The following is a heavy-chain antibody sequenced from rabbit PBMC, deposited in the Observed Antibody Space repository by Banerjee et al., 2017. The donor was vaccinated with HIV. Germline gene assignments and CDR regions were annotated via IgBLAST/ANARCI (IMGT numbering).Heavy chain of an antibody. V-gene: IGHV1S45*01. CDR1: GVSFSDKDV. CDR3: VRGASSSGYYNL. CDR2: INIVTGKD. Sequence: EQLEESGGGLVKPEGSLTLTCKASGVSFSDKDVMCWVRQAPGKGLEWIACINIVTGKDVYATWAKGRFIMSRTSSTTVTLQMTSLTAADTATYFCVRGASSSGYYNLWGPGTLVTVS. D-gene: IGHD1-1*01. J-gene: IGHJ4*01.